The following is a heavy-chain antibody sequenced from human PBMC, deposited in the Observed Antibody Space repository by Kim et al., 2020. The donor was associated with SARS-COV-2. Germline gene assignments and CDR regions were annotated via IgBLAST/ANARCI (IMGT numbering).Heavy chain of an antibody. D-gene: IGHD4-17*01. J-gene: IGHJ5*02. CDR3: ARVMTTVTDNWFDP. V-gene: IGHV4-39*07. Sequence: NPALKSRVTISVDTSKNPFSLKLGSVTAADTAVYYCARVMTTVTDNWFDPWGQETLVTVSS.